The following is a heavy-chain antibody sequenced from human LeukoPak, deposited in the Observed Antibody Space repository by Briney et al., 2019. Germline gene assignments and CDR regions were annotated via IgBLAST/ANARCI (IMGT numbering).Heavy chain of an antibody. CDR1: GFTFSSYG. J-gene: IGHJ4*02. V-gene: IGHV3-30*18. CDR3: AKDAIWFGELSHVSPFDY. D-gene: IGHD3-10*01. CDR2: ISYDGSNK. Sequence: GGSLRLSCAASGFTFSSYGMHWVRQAPGKGLEWVAVISYDGSNKYYADSVKGRFTISRDNSKNTLYLQMNSQRAEDTAVYYCAKDAIWFGELSHVSPFDYWGQGTLVTVSS.